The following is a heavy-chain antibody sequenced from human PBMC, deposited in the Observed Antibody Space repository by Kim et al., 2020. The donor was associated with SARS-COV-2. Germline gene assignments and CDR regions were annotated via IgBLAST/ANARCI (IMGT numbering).Heavy chain of an antibody. D-gene: IGHD2-8*01. CDR2: SYDGSNK. CDR1: GFTFSIYA. Sequence: GGSLRLSCAASGFTFSIYAIHWVRQAPGKGLEWVAISYDGSNKYYADSVRGRFTISRDNSKNTLYLQMNSLRAEDTAVYYCARATKGNYYYGMDVWGQGTTVTVSS. CDR3: ARATKGNYYYGMDV. J-gene: IGHJ6*02. V-gene: IGHV3-30*04.